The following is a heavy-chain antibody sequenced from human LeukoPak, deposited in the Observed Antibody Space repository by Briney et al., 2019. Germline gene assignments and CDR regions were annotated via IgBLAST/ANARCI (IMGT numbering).Heavy chain of an antibody. CDR2: IYHSGST. Sequence: PSGTLSLTCAVSGGSISSSNWWSWVRQPPGKGRGWFGEIYHSGSTNYNPSLKSRVTISVDKSKNQFSLKLSSVTAADTAVYYCATHPLYSSGWYKDYWGQGTLVTVSS. CDR3: ATHPLYSSGWYKDY. D-gene: IGHD6-19*01. V-gene: IGHV4-4*02. J-gene: IGHJ4*02. CDR1: GGSISSSNW.